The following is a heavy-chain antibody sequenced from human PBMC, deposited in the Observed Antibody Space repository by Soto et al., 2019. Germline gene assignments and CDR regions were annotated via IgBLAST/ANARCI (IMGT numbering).Heavy chain of an antibody. J-gene: IGHJ5*02. CDR2: ISYDGSNK. CDR1: GFTFSSYA. Sequence: PRLSCAASGFTFSSYAMHWVRQAPGKGLEWVAVISYDGSNKYYADSVKGRFTISRDNSKNTLYLQMNSLRAEDTAVYYCARGNGEDNWFDPWGQGTLVTVSS. CDR3: ARGNGEDNWFDP. D-gene: IGHD2-8*01. V-gene: IGHV3-30-3*01.